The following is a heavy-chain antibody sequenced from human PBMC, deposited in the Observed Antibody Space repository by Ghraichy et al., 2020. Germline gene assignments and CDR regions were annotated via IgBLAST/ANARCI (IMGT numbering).Heavy chain of an antibody. J-gene: IGHJ4*02. CDR3: AKGGFDLLTAYYDY. CDR2: VSSGGGTT. D-gene: IGHD3-9*01. V-gene: IGHV3-23*01. Sequence: GGSLRLSCAASGFTFSSHAMSWVRQAPGKGLEWVSTVSSGGGTTYYADSVKGRFTISRDKSKNTLYLQINGLRVEDTAVYYCAKGGFDLLTAYYDYWGQGSLFTVSS. CDR1: GFTFSSHA.